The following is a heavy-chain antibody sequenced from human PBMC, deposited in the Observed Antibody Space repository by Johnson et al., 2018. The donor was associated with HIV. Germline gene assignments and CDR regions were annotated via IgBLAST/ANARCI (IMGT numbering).Heavy chain of an antibody. V-gene: IGHV3-20*04. D-gene: IGHD3-22*01. Sequence: VQLVESGGGVVRPGGSLRLSCAASGFSFDDYDMSWVRQAPGKGLEWVSGIYWTGGRTSYADSVKGRFTISRDKAKNSLYLQMNNVRAEDTALYFCARASNYYDSFGYYRRGGGSDIWGQGTMVTVSS. CDR3: ARASNYYDSFGYYRRGGGSDI. CDR1: GFSFDDYD. CDR2: IYWTGGRT. J-gene: IGHJ3*02.